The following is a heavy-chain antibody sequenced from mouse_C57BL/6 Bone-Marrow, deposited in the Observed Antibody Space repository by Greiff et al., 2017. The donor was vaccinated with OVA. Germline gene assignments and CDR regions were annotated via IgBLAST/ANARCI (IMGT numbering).Heavy chain of an antibody. CDR3: AREGAITTVVAKDWYFDV. CDR2: LYPRSGNT. D-gene: IGHD1-1*01. V-gene: IGHV1-81*01. J-gene: IGHJ1*03. Sequence: VKLMESGAELARPGASVKLSCKASGYTFTSYGISWVKQRTGQGLEWIGELYPRSGNTYYNEKFQGKATLTADKSSSTAYMELRSLTSEDSAVYFCAREGAITTVVAKDWYFDVWGTGTTVTVSS. CDR1: GYTFTSYG.